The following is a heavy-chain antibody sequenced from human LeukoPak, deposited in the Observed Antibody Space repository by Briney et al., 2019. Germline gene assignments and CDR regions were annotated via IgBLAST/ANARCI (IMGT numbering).Heavy chain of an antibody. D-gene: IGHD3-3*01. CDR2: FDPEDGET. J-gene: IGHJ6*03. CDR3: ARTPTTPSHTIFGVVHTYYYYYMDV. Sequence: ASVKVSCKVSGYTLTELSMHWVRQAPGKGLEWMGGFDPEDGETIYAQKFQGRVTMTEDTSTDTAYMELSSLRSEDTAVYYCARTPTTPSHTIFGVVHTYYYYYMDVWGKGTTVTVSS. CDR1: GYTLTELS. V-gene: IGHV1-24*01.